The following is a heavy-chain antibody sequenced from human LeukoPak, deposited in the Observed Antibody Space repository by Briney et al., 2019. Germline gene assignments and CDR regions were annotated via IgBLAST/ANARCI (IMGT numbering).Heavy chain of an antibody. V-gene: IGHV1-69*06. Sequence: GASVKVSCKASGGTFSSYAISWVRQAPGQGLEWMGGIIPIFGTANYAQKFQGRVTITADRSTSTAYMELSSLRSEDTAVYYCATDYRGDILTGYYPVHYYYYMDVWGKGTTVTVSS. CDR2: IIPIFGTA. CDR1: GGTFSSYA. D-gene: IGHD3-9*01. J-gene: IGHJ6*03. CDR3: ATDYRGDILTGYYPVHYYYYMDV.